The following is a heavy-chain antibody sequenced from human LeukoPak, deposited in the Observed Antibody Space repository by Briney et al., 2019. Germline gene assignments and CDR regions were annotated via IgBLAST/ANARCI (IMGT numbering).Heavy chain of an antibody. D-gene: IGHD2-2*01. Sequence: NPGGSLRLSCAASGFTFSSYSMNWVRQAPGKGLEWVSSISSSSSYIYYADSVKGRFTISRDNAKNSLYLQMNSLRAEDTAVYYCARTLGYCGSTSCRNNWFDPWGQGTLVTVSS. V-gene: IGHV3-21*01. CDR3: ARTLGYCGSTSCRNNWFDP. CDR1: GFTFSSYS. CDR2: ISSSSSYI. J-gene: IGHJ5*02.